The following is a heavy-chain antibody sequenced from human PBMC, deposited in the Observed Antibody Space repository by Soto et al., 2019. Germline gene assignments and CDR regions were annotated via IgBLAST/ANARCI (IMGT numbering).Heavy chain of an antibody. CDR1: GFTFSSYA. V-gene: IGHV3-30-3*01. CDR3: ARDPYSSGWYIAFDI. D-gene: IGHD6-19*01. J-gene: IGHJ3*02. CDR2: ISYDGSNK. Sequence: QVQLVESGGGVVQPGRSLRLSCAASGFTFSSYAMHWVRQAPGTGLEWVAVISYDGSNKYYADSVKGRFTISRDNSKNTLELQRNSLRAEDTAVYDCARDPYSSGWYIAFDIWGQGTMVTVSS.